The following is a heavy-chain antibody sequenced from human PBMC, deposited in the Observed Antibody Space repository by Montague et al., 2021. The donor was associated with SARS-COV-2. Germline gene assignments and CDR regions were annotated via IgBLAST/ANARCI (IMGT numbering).Heavy chain of an antibody. V-gene: IGHV4-34*01. CDR2: INHSGST. D-gene: IGHD4-17*01. Sequence: LRLSCAASGFTFSSYGMHWVRQPPGKGLEWIGEINHSGSTNYNPSLKSRVTISVDTSKNQFSLKLSSVTAADTAVYYCARGRAVTTFYYYYYGMDVWGQGTTVTVSS. J-gene: IGHJ6*02. CDR3: ARGRAVTTFYYYYYGMDV. CDR1: GFTFSSYG.